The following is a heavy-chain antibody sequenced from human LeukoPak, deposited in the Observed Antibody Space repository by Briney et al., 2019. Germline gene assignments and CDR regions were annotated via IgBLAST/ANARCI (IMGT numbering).Heavy chain of an antibody. CDR3: ARDSGLGPTWHPFDH. CDR1: GYNFTDYY. CDR2: INPKSGGT. J-gene: IGHJ4*02. V-gene: IGHV1-2*02. Sequence: ASVKVSCKASGYNFTDYYIHWVRQAPGQGLEWMGWINPKSGGTNYAQRFRGRVTMTRDTSISTAYMELSGLRSDDTAVYYCARDSGLGPTWHPFDHWGQGTPVTVSS. D-gene: IGHD1-26*01.